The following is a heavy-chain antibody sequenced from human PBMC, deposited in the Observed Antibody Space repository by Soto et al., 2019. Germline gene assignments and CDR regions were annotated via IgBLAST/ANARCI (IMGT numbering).Heavy chain of an antibody. CDR2: INAGNGNT. D-gene: IGHD6-19*01. Sequence: ASVKVSCKTSGYTFTSYAMQWVRQAPGQRLEWMGWINAGNGNTKYSQKFQGRVTITSDTSASTDYMELSSLRSEDTAVYYCARDLGGWTDYWGQGTLVTVSS. CDR3: ARDLGGWTDY. J-gene: IGHJ4*02. V-gene: IGHV1-3*01. CDR1: GYTFTSYA.